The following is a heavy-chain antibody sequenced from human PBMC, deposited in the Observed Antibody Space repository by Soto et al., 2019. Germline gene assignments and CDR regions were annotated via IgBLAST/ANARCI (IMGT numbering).Heavy chain of an antibody. Sequence: SETLSLTCTVSDGSISNFYWSWIRQPPGKGLEWIGYISSSGSTNYNPSLKSRVSISVDTSKNQFSLNLTSVTAADTAVYYCARAPMVLTRSYFDSWGQGTPVNV. CDR1: DGSISNFY. J-gene: IGHJ4*02. CDR2: ISSSGST. CDR3: ARAPMVLTRSYFDS. V-gene: IGHV4-59*01. D-gene: IGHD3-22*01.